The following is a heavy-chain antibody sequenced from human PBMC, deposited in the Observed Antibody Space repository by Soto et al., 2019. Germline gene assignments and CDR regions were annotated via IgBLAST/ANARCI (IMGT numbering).Heavy chain of an antibody. Sequence: SVKVSCKASGFTFTSSAVQWVRQARGQRLEWIGWIVVGSGNTNYAQKFQERVTITRDMSTSTAYMELSSLRSEDTAVYYCAADAGIVGALDAFDIWGQGTMVTVSS. V-gene: IGHV1-58*01. D-gene: IGHD1-26*01. CDR1: GFTFTSSA. J-gene: IGHJ3*02. CDR2: IVVGSGNT. CDR3: AADAGIVGALDAFDI.